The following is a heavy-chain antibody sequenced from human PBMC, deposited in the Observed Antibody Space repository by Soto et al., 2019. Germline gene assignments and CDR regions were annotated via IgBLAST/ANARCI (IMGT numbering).Heavy chain of an antibody. J-gene: IGHJ5*02. V-gene: IGHV4-31*03. CDR2: IYYSGST. CDR1: GGSISSGGYY. Sequence: SETLSLTCTVSGGSISSGGYYWSWIRQHPGKGLEWIGYIYYSGSTYYNPSLKSRVTISVDTSKNQFSLKLSSVTAADTAVYYCASLLGDFVTTVTENWFAPWGQGTLVTVSS. D-gene: IGHD4-4*01. CDR3: ASLLGDFVTTVTENWFAP.